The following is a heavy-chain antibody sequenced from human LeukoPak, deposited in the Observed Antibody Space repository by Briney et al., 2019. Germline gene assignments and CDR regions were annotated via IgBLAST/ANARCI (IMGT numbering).Heavy chain of an antibody. Sequence: ASVKVSCKASGYTFTSYHMHWVRQAPGQGLEWMGIINPSGGSTRYAQKFQGRITMTRDTSTSTVYMELSSLRSEDTAVYYCARDGGGVSAPGGYWGQGTLVTVSS. V-gene: IGHV1-46*01. CDR2: INPSGGST. CDR1: GYTFTSYH. D-gene: IGHD3-16*01. J-gene: IGHJ4*02. CDR3: ARDGGGVSAPGGY.